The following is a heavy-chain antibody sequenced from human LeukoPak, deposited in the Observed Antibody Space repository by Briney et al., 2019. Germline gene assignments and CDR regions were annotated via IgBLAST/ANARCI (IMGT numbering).Heavy chain of an antibody. CDR3: VKGFHFDW. J-gene: IGHJ4*02. CDR2: ISGFDSGT. V-gene: IGHV3-23*01. CDR1: GFGFSTHD. Sequence: PGESLRLSCAASGFGFSTHDMSWGRQTPGKGLEWVSSISGFDSGTYYTDSVRGRFTVSRDTSKNTLYMQMNNLRAEDTAVYYCVKGFHFDWWGQGTLVTVSS.